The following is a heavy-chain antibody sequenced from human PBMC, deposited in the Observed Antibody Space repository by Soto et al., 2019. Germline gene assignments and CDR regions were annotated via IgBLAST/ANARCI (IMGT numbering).Heavy chain of an antibody. V-gene: IGHV3-23*01. D-gene: IGHD6-19*01. J-gene: IGHJ6*02. CDR1: GFTFSSYA. CDR2: ISGSGGST. CDR3: AKGPNSSGRDYYYYGMDV. Sequence: PGGSLRLSCAASGFTFSSYAMSWVRQAPGKGLEWVSAISGSGGSTYYADSVKGRFTISRDNSKNTLYLQMNSLRAEDTAVYYCAKGPNSSGRDYYYYGMDVWGQGTTVTVSS.